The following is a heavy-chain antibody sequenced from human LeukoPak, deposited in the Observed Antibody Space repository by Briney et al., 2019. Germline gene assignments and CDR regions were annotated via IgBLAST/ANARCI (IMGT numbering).Heavy chain of an antibody. CDR2: ICYDGSKK. J-gene: IGHJ4*02. CDR1: GFTFSNYA. Sequence: GGSLRLSCAPSGFTFSNYAMHWVRQAPGKGLEGVAGICYDGSKKYYADSVRGRFTISRANSKNTLYLQMNSPRAEDTAVYYCARGTDSSWYLFNYWGQGTLVTVSS. CDR3: ARGTDSSWYLFNY. V-gene: IGHV3-33*08. D-gene: IGHD6-13*01.